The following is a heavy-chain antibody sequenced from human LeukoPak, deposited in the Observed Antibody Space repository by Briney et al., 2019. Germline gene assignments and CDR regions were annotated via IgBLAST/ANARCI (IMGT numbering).Heavy chain of an antibody. CDR1: GYTFTGYY. CDR2: INPNSGGT. V-gene: IGHV1-2*02. CDR3: ARGDIAADIPYGY. Sequence: ASVKVSCKASGYTFTGYYMHWVRQAPGQGLEWMGWINPNSGGTNYAQKFQGRVTMTRGTSISTAYMELSRLRSDDTAVYYCARGDIAADIPYGYWGQGTLVTVSS. D-gene: IGHD6-13*01. J-gene: IGHJ4*02.